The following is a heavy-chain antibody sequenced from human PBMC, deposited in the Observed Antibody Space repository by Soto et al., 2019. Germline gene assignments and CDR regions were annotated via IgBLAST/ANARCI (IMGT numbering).Heavy chain of an antibody. CDR3: PRVSWISYYCMDV. D-gene: IGHD5-12*01. CDR2: INHSGST. J-gene: IGHJ6*02. Sequence: QVQLQQWGAGLLKPSETLSLTCAVYGGSFSGYYWSWIRQPPGKGPEWIGEINHSGSTNYNPSLKSRVTISLHKAKYQFSLKLSSVTAADVAVYYCPRVSWISYYCMDVWGQGTTDTVSS. V-gene: IGHV4-34*01. CDR1: GGSFSGYY.